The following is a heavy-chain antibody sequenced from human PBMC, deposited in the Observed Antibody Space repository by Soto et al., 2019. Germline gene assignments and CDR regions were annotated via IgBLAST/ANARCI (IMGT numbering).Heavy chain of an antibody. J-gene: IGHJ6*02. D-gene: IGHD6-13*01. V-gene: IGHV1-8*01. Sequence: QVQLVQSGAEVKKPGASVKVSCKASGYTFTSYDINWVRQATGQGLEWMGWMNPNSGNTGYAQKFRGRVTMTRNTSISTAYMELSSLRSEDTAVYYCARDLAAAGTYYYYGMDVWGQGTTVTVSS. CDR3: ARDLAAAGTYYYYGMDV. CDR2: MNPNSGNT. CDR1: GYTFTSYD.